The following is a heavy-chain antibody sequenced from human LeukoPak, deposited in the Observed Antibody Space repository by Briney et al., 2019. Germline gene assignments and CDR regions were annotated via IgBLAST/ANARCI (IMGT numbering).Heavy chain of an antibody. CDR3: ASGVVAAPFDY. J-gene: IGHJ4*02. CDR2: IIPIFGTA. Sequence: GASVKVSCKASGGTFSSYAISWVRQAPGQGLEWMGGIIPIFGTANYAQKFQGRVTITADESTSTAYMELSSLRSEDTAVYYCASGVVAAPFDYWGQGTLVTVSS. V-gene: IGHV1-69*13. CDR1: GGTFSSYA. D-gene: IGHD2-15*01.